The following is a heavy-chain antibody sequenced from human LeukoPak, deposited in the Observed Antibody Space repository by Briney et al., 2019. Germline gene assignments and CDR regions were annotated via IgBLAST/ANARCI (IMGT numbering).Heavy chain of an antibody. D-gene: IGHD5-18*01. CDR2: IHHSGKT. V-gene: IGHV4-4*02. Sequence: SETLSLTCAVSGDSISSINWWTGVRLSPEKGLEWIGEIHHSGKTNYNPSLKSRVNISLDKSKNHFSLRVNSVVAADTAIYSCARAPDTAIPYYYMDVWGKGTTVTVSS. CDR3: ARAPDTAIPYYYMDV. CDR1: GDSISSINW. J-gene: IGHJ6*03.